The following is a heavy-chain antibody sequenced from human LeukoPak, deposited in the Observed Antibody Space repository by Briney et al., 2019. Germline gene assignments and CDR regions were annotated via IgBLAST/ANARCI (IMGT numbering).Heavy chain of an antibody. Sequence: SETLSLTCAVYGGSFSGYYWSWIRQPPGKGLEWIGEINHSGSTNYNPSLKSQVTISVDTSKNQFSLKLSSVTAADTAVYYCARCGGRLYSSSWYWGVWFDPWGQGTLVTVSS. CDR1: GGSFSGYY. V-gene: IGHV4-34*01. D-gene: IGHD6-13*01. J-gene: IGHJ5*02. CDR2: INHSGST. CDR3: ARCGGRLYSSSWYWGVWFDP.